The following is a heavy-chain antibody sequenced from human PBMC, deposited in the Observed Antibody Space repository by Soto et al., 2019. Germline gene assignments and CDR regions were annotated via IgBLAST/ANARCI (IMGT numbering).Heavy chain of an antibody. D-gene: IGHD3-22*01. J-gene: IGHJ3*02. CDR1: GGSISSSSYY. V-gene: IGHV4-39*07. Sequence: SENLSLTCTVSGGSISSSSYYWGWIRQPPGKGLEWIGSIFYSGSTYYNPSLKSRVTISVDTSKNQFSLKLRSVTAADTAVYYCARDMNYYDSSGHYAGDAFDIWGQGTMVTVSS. CDR3: ARDMNYYDSSGHYAGDAFDI. CDR2: IFYSGST.